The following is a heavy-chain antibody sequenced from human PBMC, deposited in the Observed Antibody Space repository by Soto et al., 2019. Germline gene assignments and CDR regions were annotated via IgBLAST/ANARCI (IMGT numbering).Heavy chain of an antibody. CDR1: GGSISSGDYY. J-gene: IGHJ5*02. Sequence: SETLSLTCTVSGGSISSGDYYWSWIRQPPGKGLEWIGYIYYSGSTYYNPSLKSRVTISGDTSKNQFSLKLSSVTAADTAVYYCARVDWTFKFDPWGQGTLVTVSS. CDR3: ARVDWTFKFDP. CDR2: IYYSGST. D-gene: IGHD2-21*01. V-gene: IGHV4-30-4*01.